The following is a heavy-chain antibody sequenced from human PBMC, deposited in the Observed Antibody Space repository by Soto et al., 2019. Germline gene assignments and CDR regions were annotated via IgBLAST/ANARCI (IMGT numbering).Heavy chain of an antibody. CDR2: ISYDGSNK. Sequence: QVQLVESGGGVVQPGRSLRLSCAASGFTFSSYGMHWLRQAPGKGLEWVAVISYDGSNKYYADSVKGRFTISRDNSKNTLYLQMNSLRAEDTAVYYCAKFRGWSDGVDYWGQGTLVTVSS. CDR3: AKFRGWSDGVDY. D-gene: IGHD6-19*01. V-gene: IGHV3-30*18. J-gene: IGHJ4*02. CDR1: GFTFSSYG.